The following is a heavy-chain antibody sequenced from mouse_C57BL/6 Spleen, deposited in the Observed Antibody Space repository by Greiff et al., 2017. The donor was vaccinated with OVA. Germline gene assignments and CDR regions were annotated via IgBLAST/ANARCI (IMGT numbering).Heavy chain of an antibody. Sequence: VQLQQSGGGLVKPGGSLKLSCAASGFTFSDYGMHWVRQAPEKGLEWVAYISSGSSTIYYADTVKGRFTISRDNAKNTLFLQMTSLRSEDTAMYYCARPGDYDDYYAMDYWGQGTSVTVSS. V-gene: IGHV5-17*01. D-gene: IGHD2-4*01. CDR2: ISSGSSTI. J-gene: IGHJ4*01. CDR1: GFTFSDYG. CDR3: ARPGDYDDYYAMDY.